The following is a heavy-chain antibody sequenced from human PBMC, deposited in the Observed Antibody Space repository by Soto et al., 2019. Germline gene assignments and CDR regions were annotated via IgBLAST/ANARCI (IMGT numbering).Heavy chain of an antibody. CDR3: ARYWHRYSSDCFRGMYV. J-gene: IGHJ6*04. V-gene: IGHV5-51*01. CDR2: IYPGDSDT. Sequence: PVESLKSSFKASGYSLTTYWIGWVRQMPGKVLELMGIIYPGDSDTRYSPSFQGQVTVSADKSISTAYLQWSSLKASDTAMYYCARYWHRYSSDCFRGMYVSGEGSTVSVSP. D-gene: IGHD2-21*01. CDR1: GYSLTTYW.